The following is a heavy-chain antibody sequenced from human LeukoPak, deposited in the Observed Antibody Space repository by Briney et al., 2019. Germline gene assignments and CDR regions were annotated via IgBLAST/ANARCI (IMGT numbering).Heavy chain of an antibody. Sequence: PGGSLRLSCAASGFTFSSYAMSWVRQAPGKGLEWVSAISGSGSSTYYADSVKGRFTISRDNSKNTLYLQMNSLRAEDTAVYYCAKPLESIAVAGASDYWGQGTLVTVSS. V-gene: IGHV3-23*01. CDR1: GFTFSSYA. J-gene: IGHJ4*02. CDR3: AKPLESIAVAGASDY. D-gene: IGHD6-19*01. CDR2: ISGSGSST.